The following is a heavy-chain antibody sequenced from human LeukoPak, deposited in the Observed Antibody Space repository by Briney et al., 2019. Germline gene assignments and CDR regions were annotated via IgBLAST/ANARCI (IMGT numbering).Heavy chain of an antibody. Sequence: PGRSLRLSCAASGFTFDDYAMHWVRQAPGKGLEWVSGISWNSGSIGYADSVKGRFTISRDNAKNSLYLQMNSLRAEDTALYNCAKDKYGSGSTSFDYWGQGTLVTVSS. CDR1: GFTFDDYA. D-gene: IGHD3-10*01. J-gene: IGHJ4*02. CDR3: AKDKYGSGSTSFDY. V-gene: IGHV3-9*01. CDR2: ISWNSGSI.